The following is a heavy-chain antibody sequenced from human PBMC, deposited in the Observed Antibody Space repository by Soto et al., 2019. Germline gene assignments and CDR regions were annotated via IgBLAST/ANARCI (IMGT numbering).Heavy chain of an antibody. Sequence: GASVKVSCKASGYTFTSYYMHWVRQAPGQGLEWMGIINPSGGSTSYAQKFQGRVTMTRDTSTSTVYMELSSLRSEDTAVYYCARDLDSEIIAVAGTVGIFDYWGQGTLVTVSS. CDR3: ARDLDSEIIAVAGTVGIFDY. CDR1: GYTFTSYY. V-gene: IGHV1-46*01. J-gene: IGHJ4*02. D-gene: IGHD6-19*01. CDR2: INPSGGST.